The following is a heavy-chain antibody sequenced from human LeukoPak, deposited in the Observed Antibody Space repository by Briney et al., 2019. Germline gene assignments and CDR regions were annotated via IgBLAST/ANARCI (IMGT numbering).Heavy chain of an antibody. CDR1: GGSISGYY. Sequence: SETLSLTCTVSGGSISGYYWSWIRQSPGKGLEWIGYIYYTGRTKYNPSVQSRVTISVDTSKNQFSLNLRSVTSADTVVYFCTRVSIHGDSDYWGQGTLVTVSS. V-gene: IGHV4-59*01. J-gene: IGHJ4*02. CDR3: TRVSIHGDSDY. CDR2: IYYTGRT.